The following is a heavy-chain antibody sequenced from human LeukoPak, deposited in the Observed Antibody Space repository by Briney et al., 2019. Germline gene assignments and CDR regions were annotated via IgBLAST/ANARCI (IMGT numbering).Heavy chain of an antibody. CDR1: GFTFRSFA. V-gene: IGHV3-30*04. CDR3: ARDMLKGAPDYLDH. Sequence: PGRSLRLSCAASGFTFRSFAFHWVRQAPDKGLEWVAVIAYDGSVAYVADALKRRFTISRDDSKSTLYLQMNSLRPADTAVYYCARDMLKGAPDYLDHWGQGTLDTVSS. CDR2: IAYDGSVA. D-gene: IGHD3-10*02. J-gene: IGHJ4*02.